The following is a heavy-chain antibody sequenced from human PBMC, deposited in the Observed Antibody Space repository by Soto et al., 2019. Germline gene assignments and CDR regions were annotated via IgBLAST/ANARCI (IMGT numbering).Heavy chain of an antibody. Sequence: PGGSLRLSCAASGFTFSSYAMHWVRQAPGKGLEWVAVISYDGSNKYYADSVKGRFTISRDNSKNTLYLQMNSLRAEDTAVYYCARDSDTEGWLVPFGLNYWGQGTLVTVSS. D-gene: IGHD6-19*01. V-gene: IGHV3-30-3*01. CDR3: ARDSDTEGWLVPFGLNY. CDR1: GFTFSSYA. J-gene: IGHJ4*02. CDR2: ISYDGSNK.